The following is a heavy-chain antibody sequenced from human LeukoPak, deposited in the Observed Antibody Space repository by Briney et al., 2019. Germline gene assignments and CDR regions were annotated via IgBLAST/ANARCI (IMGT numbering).Heavy chain of an antibody. Sequence: SVKVSCKASGGTFSSYAISWVRQAPGQGLEWMGGVIPIFGTANYAQKFQGRVTITADKSTSTAYMELSSLRSEDTAVYYCASSKLGYSYGPGSNWFDPWGQGTLVTVSS. V-gene: IGHV1-69*06. CDR1: GGTFSSYA. CDR3: ASSKLGYSYGPGSNWFDP. J-gene: IGHJ5*02. CDR2: VIPIFGTA. D-gene: IGHD5-18*01.